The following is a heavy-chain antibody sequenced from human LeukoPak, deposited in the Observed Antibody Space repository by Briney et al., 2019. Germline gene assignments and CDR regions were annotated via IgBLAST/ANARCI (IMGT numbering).Heavy chain of an antibody. V-gene: IGHV3-48*03. CDR3: ARVSGYSYGNFLYYYMDV. CDR2: ISSSGSTI. CDR1: GFSFRSDG. J-gene: IGHJ6*03. Sequence: GGSLRLSCAASGFSFRSDGMSWVRQAPGKGLEWVSYISSSGSTIYYADSVKGRFTISRDNAKNSLYLQMNSLRAEDTAVYYCARVSGYSYGNFLYYYMDVWGKGTTVTISS. D-gene: IGHD5-18*01.